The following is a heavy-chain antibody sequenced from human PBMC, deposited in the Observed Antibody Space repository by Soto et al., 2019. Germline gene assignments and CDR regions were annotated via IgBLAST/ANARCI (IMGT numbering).Heavy chain of an antibody. CDR3: AAQGAIRGYYYGVDV. CDR1: GFTFTRSA. J-gene: IGHJ6*02. Sequence: SVKVSCKASGFTFTRSAVQWVRQARGQRLEWIGWIVVGSGNTIYAQKFQERVTITRDMSTSAAYMELSSLRSEDTAVYYCAAQGAIRGYYYGVDVWGQGTTVTVS. CDR2: IVVGSGNT. D-gene: IGHD2-2*02. V-gene: IGHV1-58*01.